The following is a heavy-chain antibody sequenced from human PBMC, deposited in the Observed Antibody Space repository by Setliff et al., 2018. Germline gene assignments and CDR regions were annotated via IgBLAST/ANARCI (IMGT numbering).Heavy chain of an antibody. CDR2: ISTYNGHT. CDR1: DYILTSYG. D-gene: IGHD3-9*01. Sequence: ASVKVSCKTSDYILTSYGLSWVRQAPGQGLDWMGWISTYNGHTNYAQKLQGRVTMTTDTSTRTAYMELTRLTSDDTAVYFCAREPADWGSDFWGQGTLVTVSS. J-gene: IGHJ4*02. CDR3: AREPADWGSDF. V-gene: IGHV1-18*01.